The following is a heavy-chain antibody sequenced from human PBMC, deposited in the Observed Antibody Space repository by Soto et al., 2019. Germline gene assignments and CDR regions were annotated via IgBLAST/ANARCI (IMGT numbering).Heavy chain of an antibody. D-gene: IGHD3-22*01. V-gene: IGHV3-21*01. Sequence: PGGSLRLSCAASGFTFSSYSMNWVRQAPGKGLEWVSSISSSSSYIYYADSVKGRFTISRDNAKNSLYLQMNSLRAEDTAVYYCARDLGVGYYDSSGYYPADYWGQGTLVTVSS. J-gene: IGHJ4*02. CDR2: ISSSSSYI. CDR3: ARDLGVGYYDSSGYYPADY. CDR1: GFTFSSYS.